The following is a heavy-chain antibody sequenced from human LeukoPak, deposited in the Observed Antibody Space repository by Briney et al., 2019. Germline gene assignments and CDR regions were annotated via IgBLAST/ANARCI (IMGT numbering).Heavy chain of an antibody. CDR2: INHSGST. J-gene: IGHJ4*02. V-gene: IGHV4-34*01. Sequence: PSETLSLTCAVYGGSFSGYYWSWIRQPPGKGLEWIGEINHSGSTNYNPSLKSRVTISVDTSKNQFSLKLSSVTAADTAVYYCARGRSPCCSSTSCYKDYFDYWGQGTLVTVSS. D-gene: IGHD2-2*02. CDR3: ARGRSPCCSSTSCYKDYFDY. CDR1: GGSFSGYY.